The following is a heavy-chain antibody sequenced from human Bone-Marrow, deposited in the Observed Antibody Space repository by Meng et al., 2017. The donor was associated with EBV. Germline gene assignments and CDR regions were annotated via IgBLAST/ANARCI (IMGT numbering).Heavy chain of an antibody. CDR1: GYTFTSYA. D-gene: IGHD3-22*01. CDR3: ASNLFGSSGYPD. CDR2: INAGNGNT. Sequence: QVQLVEYGAEVKKPGASVKVACKASGYTFTSYAMHWVRQAPGQRLEWMGWINAGNGNTTYSQKFQGRVTITRDTSASTAYMELSSLRSEDTAVYYCASNLFGSSGYPDWGQGTLVTGSS. V-gene: IGHV1-3*01. J-gene: IGHJ4*02.